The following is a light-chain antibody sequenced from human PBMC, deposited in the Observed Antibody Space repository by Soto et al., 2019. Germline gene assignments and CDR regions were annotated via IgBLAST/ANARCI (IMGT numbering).Light chain of an antibody. CDR2: GAS. J-gene: IGKJ1*01. CDR1: QTIGDN. Sequence: EIVLTQSPDTLSLSPGERGTLSCRASQTIGDNDLAWYQQKPGQAPRLLIYGASTRATGIPARFSGSGSGTEFTLTISSLQSEDFAVYYCQQYNNWPRTFGQGTKVDI. V-gene: IGKV3D-15*01. CDR3: QQYNNWPRT.